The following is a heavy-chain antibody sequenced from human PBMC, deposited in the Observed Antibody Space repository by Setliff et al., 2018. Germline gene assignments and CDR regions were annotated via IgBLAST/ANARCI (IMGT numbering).Heavy chain of an antibody. Sequence: GASVKVSCKASGGTFSIYAISWVRQAPGQGLEWMGGIIPIFGTANYAQKFQGRVTITADESTSTAYMELSSLRSEDTAVYCCARDSRGLVPAAIEGSYYYYGMDVWGQGTTVTVSS. CDR2: IIPIFGTA. V-gene: IGHV1-69*13. J-gene: IGHJ6*02. D-gene: IGHD2-2*02. CDR3: ARDSRGLVPAAIEGSYYYYGMDV. CDR1: GGTFSIYA.